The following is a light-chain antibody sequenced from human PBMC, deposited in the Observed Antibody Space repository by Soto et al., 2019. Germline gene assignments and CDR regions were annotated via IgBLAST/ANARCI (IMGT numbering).Light chain of an antibody. Sequence: QSALTQPPSASGTPGQRVTISCSGSRSNIGSNYVYWYQQLPGTAPKLLIYRNNQRPSGVPDRFSGSKSGTSASLAISGLRSEDEADYYCAAWDDSLSGHYVFGTGTKLTVL. CDR3: AAWDDSLSGHYV. V-gene: IGLV1-47*01. J-gene: IGLJ1*01. CDR1: RSNIGSNY. CDR2: RNN.